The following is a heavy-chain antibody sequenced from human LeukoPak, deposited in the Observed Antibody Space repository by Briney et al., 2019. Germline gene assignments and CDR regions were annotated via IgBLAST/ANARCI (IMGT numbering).Heavy chain of an antibody. D-gene: IGHD1-26*01. V-gene: IGHV3-30-3*01. J-gene: IGHJ3*02. Sequence: GGSLRLSCTASGFTFSSYAMHWVRQAPGKGLEWVAVISFDENNKYYADSVKGRFTISRDNSKNTLYLQMNSLRAEDTAVYYCARRYSGSPRDAFDIWGQGTMVTVSS. CDR1: GFTFSSYA. CDR3: ARRYSGSPRDAFDI. CDR2: ISFDENNK.